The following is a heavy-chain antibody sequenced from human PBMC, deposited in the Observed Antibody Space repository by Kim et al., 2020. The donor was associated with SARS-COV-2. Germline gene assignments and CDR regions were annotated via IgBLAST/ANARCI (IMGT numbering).Heavy chain of an antibody. CDR3: ASGALYSSSWRVPGYSSGWFAFDI. J-gene: IGHJ3*02. CDR2: IKQDGSEK. CDR1: GFTFSSYW. Sequence: GGSLRLSCAASGFTFSSYWMSWVRQAPGKGLEWVANIKQDGSEKYYVDSVKGRFTISRDNAKNSLYLQMNSLRAEDTAVYYCASGALYSSSWRVPGYSSGWFAFDIWGQGTMVTVSS. V-gene: IGHV3-7*03. D-gene: IGHD6-19*01.